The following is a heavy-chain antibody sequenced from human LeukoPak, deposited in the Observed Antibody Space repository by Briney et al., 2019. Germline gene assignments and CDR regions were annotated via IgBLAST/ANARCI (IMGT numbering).Heavy chain of an antibody. CDR2: ISAYNGNT. J-gene: IGHJ4*02. CDR3: ARDSLGVATHDDDY. CDR1: GYTFTSYG. D-gene: IGHD5-12*01. Sequence: ASVKVSCTASGYTFTSYGISWVRQAPGQGLEWMGWISAYNGNTNYAQKLQGRVTMTTDTSTSTAYMELRSLRSDDTAVYYCARDSLGVATHDDDYWGQGTLVTVSS. V-gene: IGHV1-18*04.